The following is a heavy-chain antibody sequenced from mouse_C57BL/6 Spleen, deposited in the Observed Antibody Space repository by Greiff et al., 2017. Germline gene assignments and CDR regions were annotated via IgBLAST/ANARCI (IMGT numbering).Heavy chain of an antibody. V-gene: IGHV1-19*01. J-gene: IGHJ4*01. CDR1: GYTFTDYY. CDR2: INPYNGGT. Sequence: VQLRQSGPVLVKPGASVKMSCKASGYTFTDYYMNWVKQSHGKSLEWIGVINPYNGGTSYNQKFKGKATLTVDKSSSTAYMELNSLTSEDSAVYYCARRGTTVPYYAMDYWGQGTSVTVSS. D-gene: IGHD1-1*01. CDR3: ARRGTTVPYYAMDY.